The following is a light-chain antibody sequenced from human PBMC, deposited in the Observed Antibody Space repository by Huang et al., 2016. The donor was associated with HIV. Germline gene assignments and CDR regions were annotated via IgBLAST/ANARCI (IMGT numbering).Light chain of an antibody. V-gene: IGKV3-20*01. J-gene: IGKJ1*01. CDR1: QSVSGSY. CDR3: QQYDNSLWT. Sequence: EVVLTQSPGTLSLSPGESATLPCRASQSVSGSYLAWYQQKPGQAPRLLIYGASTRATGIPYRFSGSGSGTDFTLTISTLEPEDFAVYYCQQYDNSLWTFGQGTKVEIK. CDR2: GAS.